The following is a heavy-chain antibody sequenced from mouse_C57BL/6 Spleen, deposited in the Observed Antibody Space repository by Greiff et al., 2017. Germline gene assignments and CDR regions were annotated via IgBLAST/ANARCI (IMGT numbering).Heavy chain of an antibody. Sequence: QVHVKQPGTELVKPGASVKLSCKASGYTFTSYWMHWVKQRPGQGLEWIGNINPSNGGTNYNEKFKSKATLTVDKSSSTAYMQLSSLTSEDSAVYYCARSSGDYAMDYWGQGTSGTVSS. J-gene: IGHJ4*01. D-gene: IGHD1-3*01. CDR2: INPSNGGT. CDR3: ARSSGDYAMDY. CDR1: GYTFTSYW. V-gene: IGHV1-53*01.